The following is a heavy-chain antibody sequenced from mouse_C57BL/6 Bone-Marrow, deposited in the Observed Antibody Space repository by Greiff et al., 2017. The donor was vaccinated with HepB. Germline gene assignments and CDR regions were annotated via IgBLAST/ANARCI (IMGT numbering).Heavy chain of an antibody. CDR3: ARGGGSSYRYFDV. CDR1: GYTFTTYP. CDR2: FHPYNDDT. V-gene: IGHV1-47*01. Sequence: VKLMESGAELVKPGASVKMSCKASGYTFTTYPIEWMKQNHGKSLEWIGNFHPYNDDTKYNEKFKGKATLTVEKSSSTVYLELSRLTSDDSAVYYCARGGGSSYRYFDVWGTGTTVTVSS. D-gene: IGHD1-1*01. J-gene: IGHJ1*03.